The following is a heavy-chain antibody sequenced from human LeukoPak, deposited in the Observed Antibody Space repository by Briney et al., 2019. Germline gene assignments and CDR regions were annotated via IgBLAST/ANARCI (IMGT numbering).Heavy chain of an antibody. CDR1: GYTFTSYD. CDR3: ARERFSEWLVYYYYYGMDV. V-gene: IGHV1-8*01. CDR2: MNPNSGNT. Sequence: ASVKVSCTASGYTFTSYDINWVRQATGQGLEWMGWMNPNSGNTGYAQKFQGRVTMTRNTSISTAYMELSSLRSEDTAVYYCARERFSEWLVYYYYYGMDVWGQGTTVTVSS. J-gene: IGHJ6*02. D-gene: IGHD6-19*01.